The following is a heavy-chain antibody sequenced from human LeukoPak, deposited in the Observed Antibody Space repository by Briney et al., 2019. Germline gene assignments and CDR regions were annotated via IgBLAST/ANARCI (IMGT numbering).Heavy chain of an antibody. Sequence: SETLSLTCTVSGGSISSYYWSWIRQPPGKGLGWIGYIYYSGSTNYNPSLKSRVTISVDTSKNQFSLKLSSVTAADTAVYYCASGLTGYYYWYFDYWGQGTLVTVSS. CDR2: IYYSGST. CDR3: ASGLTGYYYWYFDY. V-gene: IGHV4-59*01. D-gene: IGHD3-9*01. CDR1: GGSISSYY. J-gene: IGHJ4*02.